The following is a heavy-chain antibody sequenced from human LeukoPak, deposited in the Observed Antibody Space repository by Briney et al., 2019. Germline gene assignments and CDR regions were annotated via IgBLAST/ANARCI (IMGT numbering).Heavy chain of an antibody. CDR3: ASRPLYDFWSGYSDY. Sequence: SETLSLTCTVSGGSISSYYWSWIRQPPGKGLEWIGYIYTSGSTNYNPSLKSRVTISVDTSKNQFSLKLSSVTAADTAVYYCASRPLYDFWSGYSDYWGQGTLVTVSS. V-gene: IGHV4-4*09. J-gene: IGHJ4*02. CDR1: GGSISSYY. D-gene: IGHD3-3*01. CDR2: IYTSGST.